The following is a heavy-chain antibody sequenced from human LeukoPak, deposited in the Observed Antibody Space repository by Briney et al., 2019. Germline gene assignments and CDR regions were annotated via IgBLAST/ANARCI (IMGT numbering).Heavy chain of an antibody. J-gene: IGHJ6*02. V-gene: IGHV4-30-4*01. CDR1: GGSISSGDFY. CDR2: IYYSGST. D-gene: IGHD3-10*01. CDR3: ARDWNYYVSGSDYGMDV. Sequence: SQTLSLTCTVSGGSISSGDFYWSWIRQPQGKGLEWIGYIYYSGSTFHNPSLKSRVTTSVDTSENQFSLKLSSVTAADTAVYYCARDWNYYVSGSDYGMDVWGQGTTVTVSS.